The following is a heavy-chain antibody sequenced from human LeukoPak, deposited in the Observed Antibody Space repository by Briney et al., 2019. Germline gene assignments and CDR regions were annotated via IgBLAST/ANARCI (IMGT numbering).Heavy chain of an antibody. CDR3: ARGDVAAILAY. J-gene: IGHJ4*02. CDR2: IYTSGST. V-gene: IGHV4-4*07. CDR1: GGSISSYY. D-gene: IGHD2-15*01. Sequence: PSETLSLTCTVSGGSISSYYWSWIRQPAGKGLGWIGRIYTSGSTNYNPSLKSRVTMSVDTSKNQFSLKLSSVTAADTAVYYCARGDVAAILAYWGQGTLVTVSS.